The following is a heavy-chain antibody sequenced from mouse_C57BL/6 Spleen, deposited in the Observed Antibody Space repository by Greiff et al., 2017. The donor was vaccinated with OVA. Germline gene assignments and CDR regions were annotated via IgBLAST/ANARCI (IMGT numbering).Heavy chain of an antibody. CDR1: GYTFTSYW. Sequence: QVQLQQPGAELVKPGASVKLSCKASGYTFTSYWMHWVKQRPGQGLEWIGMIHPNSGSTNYNEKFKSKATLTVDKSSSTAYMQLSSLTSEDSAVYYCGSDGSSYRFAYWGQGTLVTVSA. CDR3: GSDGSSYRFAY. V-gene: IGHV1-64*01. J-gene: IGHJ3*01. D-gene: IGHD1-1*01. CDR2: IHPNSGST.